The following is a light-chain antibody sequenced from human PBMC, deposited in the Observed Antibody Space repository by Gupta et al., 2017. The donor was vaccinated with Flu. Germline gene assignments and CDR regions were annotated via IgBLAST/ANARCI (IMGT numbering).Light chain of an antibody. Sequence: PGQRATLSCRASQTVSRSYLAWYQQKPGQAPRLLIYGASSRATGIPDRFSGSESGTDFTLTISRLEPEDFAVYYCQQFGPSPFTFGGVTKVEIK. CDR1: QTVSRSY. V-gene: IGKV3-20*01. CDR3: QQFGPSPFT. CDR2: GAS. J-gene: IGKJ4*01.